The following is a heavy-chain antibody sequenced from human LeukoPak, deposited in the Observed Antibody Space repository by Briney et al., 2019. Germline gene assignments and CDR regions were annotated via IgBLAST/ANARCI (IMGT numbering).Heavy chain of an antibody. CDR2: IWYDGSNK. V-gene: IGHV3-33*06. J-gene: IGHJ5*02. Sequence: GGSLRLSCAASGFTFSSYGMHWVRQAPGKGLEWVAVIWYDGSNKYYADSVKGRFTISRDNSKNTLYLQMNSLRAEDTAVYYCAKDLPVSGSYPWGQGTLVTVSS. CDR3: AKDLPVSGSYP. CDR1: GFTFSSYG. D-gene: IGHD1-26*01.